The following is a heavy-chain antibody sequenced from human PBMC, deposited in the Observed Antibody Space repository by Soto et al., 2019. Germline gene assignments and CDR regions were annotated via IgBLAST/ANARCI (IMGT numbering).Heavy chain of an antibody. J-gene: IGHJ6*03. V-gene: IGHV4-34*01. D-gene: IGHD3-3*01. CDR3: ARGSQPRVWSGYYRHYYYYMDV. CDR1: GGSFSGYY. Sequence: SETLSLTCAVYGGSFSGYYWSWIRQPPGKGLEWIGEINHSGSTNYNPSLKSRVTISVDTSKNQFSLKLSSVTAADTAVYYCARGSQPRVWSGYYRHYYYYMDVWGKGTTVTVSS. CDR2: INHSGST.